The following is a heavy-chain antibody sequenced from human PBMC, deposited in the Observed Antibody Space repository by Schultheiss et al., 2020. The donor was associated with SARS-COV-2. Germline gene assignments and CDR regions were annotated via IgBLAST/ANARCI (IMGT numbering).Heavy chain of an antibody. D-gene: IGHD3-3*01. CDR2: IYYSGST. V-gene: IGHV4-39*01. CDR1: GGSISSSSYY. Sequence: SETLSLTCTVSGGSISSSSYYWGWIRQPAGKGLEWIGSIYYSGSTYYNPSLKSRVTISVDTSKNQFSLKLSSVTAADTAVYYCARSGWDNDFWSGYHYDAFDIWGQGTMVTVSS. CDR3: ARSGWDNDFWSGYHYDAFDI. J-gene: IGHJ3*02.